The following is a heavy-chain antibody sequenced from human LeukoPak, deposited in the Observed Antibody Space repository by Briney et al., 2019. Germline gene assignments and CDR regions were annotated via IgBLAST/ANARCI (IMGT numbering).Heavy chain of an antibody. V-gene: IGHV4-4*07. CDR1: GGSISSYY. CDR3: AKGRSSYYYDRTGFDY. D-gene: IGHD3-22*01. Sequence: SETLSLTCTVSGGSISSYYWSWIRQPAGKGLEWIGRIYTSGSTNYNPSLKSRVTMSVDMPKNQFSLKLSSVTAADTAVYYCAKGRSSYYYDRTGFDYWGQGTLATVSS. CDR2: IYTSGST. J-gene: IGHJ4*02.